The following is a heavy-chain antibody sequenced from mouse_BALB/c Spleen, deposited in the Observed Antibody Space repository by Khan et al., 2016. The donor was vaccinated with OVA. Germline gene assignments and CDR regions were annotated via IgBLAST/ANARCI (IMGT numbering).Heavy chain of an antibody. V-gene: IGHV2-6-5*01. Sequence: QVQLKQSGPGLVAPSQSMSITCTVSGFSLTDYGVGWIRQPPGKGLEWLGVIWGGGTTHYNSALKSRLSISKDNSKSQVFLKMNSLQTHDTSMYYCAKLLWSHYYAMDYWGQGTSVTVSS. CDR1: GFSLTDYG. CDR2: IWGGGTT. D-gene: IGHD1-1*02. J-gene: IGHJ4*01. CDR3: AKLLWSHYYAMDY.